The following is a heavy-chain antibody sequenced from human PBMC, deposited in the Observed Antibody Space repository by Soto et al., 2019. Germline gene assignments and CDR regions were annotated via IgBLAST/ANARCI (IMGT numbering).Heavy chain of an antibody. V-gene: IGHV3-33*01. D-gene: IGHD2-15*01. Sequence: HPGGSLRLSCVVPGPIFNGYGMHWVRQAPGKGLEWVAVIWHDGSEIYYADSVKGRFTISRDNAKNTLYLQMNSLRAEDTAVYYCARAYCSGGSCYPFDYWGQGTPVTVSS. CDR3: ARAYCSGGSCYPFDY. CDR2: IWHDGSEI. CDR1: GPIFNGYG. J-gene: IGHJ4*02.